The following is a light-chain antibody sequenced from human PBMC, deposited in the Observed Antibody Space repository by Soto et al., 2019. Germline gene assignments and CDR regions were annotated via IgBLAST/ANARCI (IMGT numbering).Light chain of an antibody. CDR3: QQRSSSIT. J-gene: IGKJ5*01. V-gene: IGKV3-11*01. Sequence: EIVLTQSPVTLSLSPGERATLSCRASQSVSSSLAWYQQKPGQAPRLLIYDASNTATGIPARFSGSGSGTDFTLTISRIEPEDFAIYYCQQRSSSITFGQGTRLETK. CDR1: QSVSSS. CDR2: DAS.